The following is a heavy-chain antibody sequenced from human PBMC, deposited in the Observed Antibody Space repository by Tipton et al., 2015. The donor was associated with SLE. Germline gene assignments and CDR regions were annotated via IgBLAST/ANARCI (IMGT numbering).Heavy chain of an antibody. V-gene: IGHV4-4*07. J-gene: IGHJ4*02. CDR2: IYSSGNT. CDR1: VGTFNDYD. D-gene: IGHD7-27*01. Sequence: TLSLTCLVSVGTFNDYDWAWVRQPAGKGLEWIGHIYSSGNTIYNPSLKSRVTMSVDTSKNQFSLKLSSVTAADTAVYYCARGPHWVYFDYWGQGTLVTVSS. CDR3: ARGPHWVYFDY.